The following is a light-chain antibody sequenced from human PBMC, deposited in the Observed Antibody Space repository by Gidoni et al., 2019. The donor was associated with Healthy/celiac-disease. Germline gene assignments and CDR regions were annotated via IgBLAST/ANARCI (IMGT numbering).Light chain of an antibody. Sequence: DPVTITCRASQDISNYLAWYQQKPGQVPKLLIYAASTLQSGVPSRFSGSGSGTDFTLTISSLQPEDVATYYCQKYNSAPYTFGQXTKLEIK. CDR2: AAS. J-gene: IGKJ2*01. V-gene: IGKV1-27*01. CDR1: QDISNY. CDR3: QKYNSAPYT.